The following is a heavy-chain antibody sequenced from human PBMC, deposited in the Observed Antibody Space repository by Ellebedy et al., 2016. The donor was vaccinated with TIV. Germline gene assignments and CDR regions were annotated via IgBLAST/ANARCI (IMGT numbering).Heavy chain of an antibody. CDR3: ARAVLLYYYGMDV. CDR2: IYYSGST. Sequence: SETLSLXXTVSGGSISSGGYYWSWIRQHPGKGLEWIGYIYYSGSTYYNPSLKSRVTISVDTSKNQFSLKLSSVTAADTAVYYCARAVLLYYYGMDVWGQGTTVTVSS. J-gene: IGHJ6*02. CDR1: GGSISSGGYY. V-gene: IGHV4-31*03. D-gene: IGHD2-21*01.